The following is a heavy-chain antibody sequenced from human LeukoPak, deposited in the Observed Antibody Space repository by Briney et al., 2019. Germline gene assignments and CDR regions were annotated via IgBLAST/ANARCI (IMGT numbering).Heavy chain of an antibody. J-gene: IGHJ4*02. CDR3: AKVTMVRGTTPFGY. Sequence: GGSLRLSCAASGFTFSSYGMHWVRQAPGKGLEWVAVIWYDGSNKYYADSVKGRFTISRDNSKNTLYLQMNSLRAEDTAVYYCAKVTMVRGTTPFGYWGQGTLVTVSS. CDR1: GFTFSSYG. CDR2: IWYDGSNK. V-gene: IGHV3-33*06. D-gene: IGHD3-10*01.